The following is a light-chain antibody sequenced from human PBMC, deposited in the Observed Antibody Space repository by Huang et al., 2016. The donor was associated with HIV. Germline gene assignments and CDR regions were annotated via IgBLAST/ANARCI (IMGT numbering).Light chain of an antibody. CDR2: GAS. CDR1: QSVSSD. J-gene: IGKJ4*01. Sequence: EMVLTQSPATLSVSPGERATLSCRASQSVSSDLAWYQQNPGQAPRLLIYGASTRATGIPARFGGSGSGTEFTLTISSLQSEDFAVYYCQQYNKWPPGRTFGGGTKVEIK. CDR3: QQYNKWPPGRT. V-gene: IGKV3-15*01.